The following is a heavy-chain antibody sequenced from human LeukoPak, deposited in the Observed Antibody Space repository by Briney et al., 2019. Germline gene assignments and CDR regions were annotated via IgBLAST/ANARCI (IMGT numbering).Heavy chain of an antibody. D-gene: IGHD6-6*01. V-gene: IGHV1-18*01. CDR2: ISAYNGNT. CDR1: GYTFTSYG. Sequence: LRASVKVSCKASGYTFTSYGISWVRQAPGQGLEWMGWISAYNGNTNYAQKLQGRVTMTTDTSMSTAYMELRSLRSDDTAVYYCARDHRILLGGGIAARPLDYWGQGTLVTVSS. CDR3: ARDHRILLGGGIAARPLDY. J-gene: IGHJ4*02.